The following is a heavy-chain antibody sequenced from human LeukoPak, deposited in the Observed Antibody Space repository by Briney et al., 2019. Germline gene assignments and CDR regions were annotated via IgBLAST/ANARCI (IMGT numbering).Heavy chain of an antibody. Sequence: SETLSLTCTVSGGSISSYYWSWIRQPAGKGLEWIGRIYTSGSTNYNPSLKSRVTMPVDTSRNQFSLKLSSVTAADTAVYYCARDLFRRATDFPYYYYYMDVWGKGTTVTVSS. CDR2: IYTSGST. CDR3: ARDLFRRATDFPYYYYYMDV. J-gene: IGHJ6*03. V-gene: IGHV4-4*07. CDR1: GGSISSYY. D-gene: IGHD3-3*01.